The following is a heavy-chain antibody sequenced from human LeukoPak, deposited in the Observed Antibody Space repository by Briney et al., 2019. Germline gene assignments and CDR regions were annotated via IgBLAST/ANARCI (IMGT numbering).Heavy chain of an antibody. CDR3: ARDQNLGYDFWSGYRVDAFDI. V-gene: IGHV3-21*01. J-gene: IGHJ3*02. CDR1: GFTFSSYS. CDR2: ISSSSSYI. D-gene: IGHD3-3*01. Sequence: GGSLRLPCAASGFTFSSYSMNWVRQAPGKGLEWVSSISSSSSYIYYADSVKGRFTISRDNAKNSLYLQMNSLRAEDTAVYYCARDQNLGYDFWSGYRVDAFDIWGQGTMVTVSS.